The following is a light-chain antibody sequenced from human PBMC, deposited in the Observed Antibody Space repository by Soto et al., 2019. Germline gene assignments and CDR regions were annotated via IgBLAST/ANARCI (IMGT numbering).Light chain of an antibody. V-gene: IGKV3-20*01. J-gene: IGKJ1*01. CDR2: GAS. CDR1: QSVRNSY. CDR3: QQYGTSPWA. Sequence: EIVLTQSPGNLSLSPGERATLSCRASQSVRNSYLAWHQHKPGQAPRLLIYGASTRATGIPDRFSGSGSGTDFTLTISGLELEDLAVYYYQQYGTSPWAIGQGTKGEIK.